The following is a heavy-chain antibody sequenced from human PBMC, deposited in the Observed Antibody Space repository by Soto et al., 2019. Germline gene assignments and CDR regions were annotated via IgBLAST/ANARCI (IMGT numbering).Heavy chain of an antibody. CDR2: MNPNSGNT. CDR1: GYTFTSYD. CDR3: AIDSSGYYGPHHAFDI. V-gene: IGHV1-8*01. D-gene: IGHD3-22*01. Sequence: QVQLVQSGAEVKKPGASVKVSCKASGYTFTSYDINWVRQATGQGLEWMGWMNPNSGNTGYAQKFQGRVTMTRNTSISTAYMELSSLRSEDTAVYYCAIDSSGYYGPHHAFDIWGQGTMVTVSS. J-gene: IGHJ3*02.